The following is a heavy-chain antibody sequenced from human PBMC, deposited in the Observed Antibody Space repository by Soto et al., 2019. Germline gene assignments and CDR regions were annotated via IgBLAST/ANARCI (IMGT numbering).Heavy chain of an antibody. V-gene: IGHV3-21*01. D-gene: IGHD2-21*02. Sequence: GGSLRLSCAASGFSFSTYSMNWVRQAPGKGLEWVSSISSRGDTYYADSVKGRFTVSRDNAKNSVSLQMDSLRAEDAAVYYCAREETAWPLAYGLDVWGQGTTVTVSS. CDR3: AREETAWPLAYGLDV. CDR2: ISSRGDT. J-gene: IGHJ6*02. CDR1: GFSFSTYS.